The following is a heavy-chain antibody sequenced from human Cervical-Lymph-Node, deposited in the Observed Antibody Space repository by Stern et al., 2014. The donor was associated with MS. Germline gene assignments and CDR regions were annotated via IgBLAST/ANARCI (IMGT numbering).Heavy chain of an antibody. Sequence: QVQLVQSGAEVKRPGSSVKVSCKASGGIFTDLAISWVRQAPRQGLEWMGGIIPVFGTANYAPKFQGRVTFTADESTSTVYMELSRLRSDDPAVYYCARDSDLGNGGYGMDVWGQGTTVTVSS. D-gene: IGHD2-8*01. CDR3: ARDSDLGNGGYGMDV. CDR2: IIPVFGTA. CDR1: GGIFTDLA. V-gene: IGHV1-69*01. J-gene: IGHJ6*02.